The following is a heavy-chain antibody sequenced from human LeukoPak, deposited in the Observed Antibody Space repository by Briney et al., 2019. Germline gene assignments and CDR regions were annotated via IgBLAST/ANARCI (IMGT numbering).Heavy chain of an antibody. J-gene: IGHJ5*02. Sequence: SETLSLTCAVYGGSFSGYYWSWIRQTPGKGLEWIGSIHYSGSTYYNPSLKSRVTISVESTQFSLNLMSVTPADTATYYCARDDAASYYSWFGTWGQGILVTVSS. CDR2: IHYSGST. CDR1: GGSFSGYY. CDR3: ARDDAASYYSWFGT. D-gene: IGHD1-26*01. V-gene: IGHV4-34*01.